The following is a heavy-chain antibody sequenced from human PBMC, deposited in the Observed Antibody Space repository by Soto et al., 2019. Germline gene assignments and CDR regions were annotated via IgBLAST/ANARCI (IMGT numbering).Heavy chain of an antibody. CDR3: ARDPGGITMVRGVIFTK. D-gene: IGHD3-10*01. CDR2: ISSSSSYI. Sequence: PGGSLRLSCXASGFTFSSYSMNWVRQAPGKGLEWVSSISSSSSYIYYADSVKGRFTISRDNAKNSLYLQMNSLRAEDTAVYYCARDPGGITMVRGVIFTKWGQGTLVTVSS. J-gene: IGHJ4*02. CDR1: GFTFSSYS. V-gene: IGHV3-21*01.